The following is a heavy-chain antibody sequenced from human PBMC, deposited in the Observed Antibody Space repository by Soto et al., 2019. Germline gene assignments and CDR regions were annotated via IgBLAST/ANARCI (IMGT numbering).Heavy chain of an antibody. CDR3: ARVAGNMYYYDSSGPYAFDI. CDR2: ISYDGSNK. Sequence: GGSLRLSCAASGFTFSSYAMHWVRQAPGKGLAWVAVISYDGSNKYYADSVKGRFTISRDNSKNTLYLQMNSLRAEDTAVYYCARVAGNMYYYDSSGPYAFDIWGQGTMVTVSS. D-gene: IGHD3-22*01. J-gene: IGHJ3*02. V-gene: IGHV3-30-3*01. CDR1: GFTFSSYA.